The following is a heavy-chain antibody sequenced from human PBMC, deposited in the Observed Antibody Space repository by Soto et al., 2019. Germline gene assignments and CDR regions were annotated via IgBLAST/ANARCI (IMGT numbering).Heavy chain of an antibody. CDR1: GFTFSSYG. J-gene: IGHJ5*02. CDR2: IWCDGSNK. D-gene: IGHD2-15*01. Sequence: GGSLRLSCAASGFTFSSYGMHWVRQAPGKGLEWVAVIWCDGSNKYYADSVKGRFTISRDNSKNTLYLQMNSLRAEDTAVYYCAREAEVVVVVAATDNWFDPWGQGTLVTVSS. CDR3: AREAEVVVVVAATDNWFDP. V-gene: IGHV3-33*01.